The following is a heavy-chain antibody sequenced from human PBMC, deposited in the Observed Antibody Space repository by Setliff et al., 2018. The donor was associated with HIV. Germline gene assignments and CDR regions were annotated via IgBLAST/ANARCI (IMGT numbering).Heavy chain of an antibody. CDR2: IFYNGGS. V-gene: IGHV4-31*03. CDR1: GGSITSGGYY. CDR3: ATEGLTYGHGFHY. Sequence: LSLTCTVSGGSITSGGYYWSWIRQQPGKGLEWIGYIFYNGGSKYSPSLRSRATISVDTSKNQFSLRLSSVTAADTAVYYCATEGLTYGHGFHYWGQGTLVTVSS. J-gene: IGHJ4*02. D-gene: IGHD3-10*01.